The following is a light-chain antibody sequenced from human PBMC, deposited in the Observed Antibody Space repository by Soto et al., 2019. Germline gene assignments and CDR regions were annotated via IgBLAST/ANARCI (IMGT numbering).Light chain of an antibody. CDR2: TAS. V-gene: IGKV1-9*01. J-gene: IGKJ5*01. CDR3: QQRNSYPIT. CDR1: QGISNF. Sequence: DIQLTQSPSFLSASLGDRVSLTCRASQGISNFLAWYQQKPGEAPKLMIHTASTLPTGVPSRFSGSGSGTEFTFTISSLQPEDFATYYCQQRNSYPITFGQGTRLEIK.